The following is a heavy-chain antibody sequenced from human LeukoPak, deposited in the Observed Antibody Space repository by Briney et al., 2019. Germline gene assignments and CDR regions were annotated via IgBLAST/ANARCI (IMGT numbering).Heavy chain of an antibody. Sequence: ASVKVSCKASGGTFSSYAISWVRQAPGQGLEWMGGIIPIFGTANYAQKFQGRVTITADESTSTAYMELSSLRSEDTAVYYCACGYTYYYDGSGYWKYYFDYWGQGTLVTVSS. J-gene: IGHJ4*02. CDR1: GGTFSSYA. CDR2: IIPIFGTA. D-gene: IGHD3-22*01. V-gene: IGHV1-69*13. CDR3: ACGYTYYYDGSGYWKYYFDY.